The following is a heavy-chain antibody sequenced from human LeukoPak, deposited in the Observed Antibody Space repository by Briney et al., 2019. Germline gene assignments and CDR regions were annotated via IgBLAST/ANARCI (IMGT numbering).Heavy chain of an antibody. Sequence: GGSLRLSCAASGFTFSSYEMNWVRQAPGKRLEWVSYISSSGSTIYYADSVKGRFTISRDNAKNSLYLQMNSLRAEDTAVYYCARDRDGYNFDYWGQGTLVTVSS. V-gene: IGHV3-48*03. CDR3: ARDRDGYNFDY. CDR1: GFTFSSYE. CDR2: ISSSGSTI. J-gene: IGHJ4*02. D-gene: IGHD5-24*01.